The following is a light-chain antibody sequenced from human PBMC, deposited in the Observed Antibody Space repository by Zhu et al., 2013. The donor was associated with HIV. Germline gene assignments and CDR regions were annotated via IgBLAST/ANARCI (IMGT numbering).Light chain of an antibody. V-gene: IGKV3-20*01. J-gene: IGKJ4*02. CDR3: QQYGSSPXST. CDR2: GVS. Sequence: DIVLTQSPGILSLSPGERATLSCRASQSVGNNFLAWYQHKPGQAPRLLIYGVSTRATGIPNRFSGSGSGTDFTLTISRLEPEDFAVYYCQQYGSSPXSTFGG. CDR1: QSVGNNF.